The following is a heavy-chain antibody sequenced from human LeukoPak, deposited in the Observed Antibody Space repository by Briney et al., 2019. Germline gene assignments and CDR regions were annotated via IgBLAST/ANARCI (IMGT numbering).Heavy chain of an antibody. Sequence: GGSLRLSCVASGFTVSSNYMSWVRQAPGKGLEWVSVIYSGGSTYYADSVKGRFTISRDKSKNTLYLQMNSLRAEDTAVYYCARAGGGSGWYENAFDLWGQGTMVIVSS. CDR3: ARAGGGSGWYENAFDL. J-gene: IGHJ3*01. CDR2: IYSGGST. V-gene: IGHV3-66*01. CDR1: GFTVSSNY. D-gene: IGHD6-19*01.